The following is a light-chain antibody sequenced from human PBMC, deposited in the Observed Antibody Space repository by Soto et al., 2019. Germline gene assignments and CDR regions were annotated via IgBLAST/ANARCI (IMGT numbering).Light chain of an antibody. J-gene: IGKJ1*01. CDR1: HSVSSN. V-gene: IGKV3-11*01. Sequence: SQSPAALSVNPGERATLSCRASHSVSSNLAWYQLKPGQAPRLLIYDASNRATGIPARFSGSGSGTDFTLAISSLEPEAFPVCSGATGSIRPTF. CDR3: ATGSIRPT. CDR2: DAS.